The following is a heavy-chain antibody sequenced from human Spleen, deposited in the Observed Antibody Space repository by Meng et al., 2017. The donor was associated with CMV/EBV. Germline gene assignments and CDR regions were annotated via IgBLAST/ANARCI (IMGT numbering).Heavy chain of an antibody. D-gene: IGHD3-10*01. J-gene: IGHJ5*02. CDR1: GGSFSGYY. Sequence: QWAAGPFKPSEPLSLPCAVYGGSFSGYYWSWIRQPPGKGLEWIGEINHSGSTNYNPSLKSRVTISVDTSKNQFSLKLSSVTAADTAVYYCAREHVLLWFGRGWFDPWGQGTLVTVAS. CDR3: AREHVLLWFGRGWFDP. V-gene: IGHV4-34*01. CDR2: INHSGST.